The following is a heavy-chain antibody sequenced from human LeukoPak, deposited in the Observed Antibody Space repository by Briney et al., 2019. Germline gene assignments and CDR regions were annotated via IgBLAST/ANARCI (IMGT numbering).Heavy chain of an antibody. J-gene: IGHJ6*02. Sequence: SETLSLTCTVSGGSISSSSYYWGWIRQPPGKGLEWIGSIYYSGSTYYNPSLKSRVTISVDTSKNQFSLKLSSVTAADTAVYYCTRGYYYGSGSTDYYYYGMDVWGQGTTVTVSS. D-gene: IGHD3-10*01. CDR2: IYYSGST. CDR1: GGSISSSSYY. CDR3: TRGYYYGSGSTDYYYYGMDV. V-gene: IGHV4-39*07.